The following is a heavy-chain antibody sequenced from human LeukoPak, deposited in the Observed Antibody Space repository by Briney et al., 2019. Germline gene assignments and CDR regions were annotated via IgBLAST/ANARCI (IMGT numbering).Heavy chain of an antibody. CDR3: ARVDDYDSSGYPFDY. V-gene: IGHV4-31*03. D-gene: IGHD3-22*01. CDR1: GGSISSGGYY. J-gene: IGHJ4*02. CDR2: IYYSGST. Sequence: SETLSLTCTVSGGSISSGGYYWSWIRQHPGKGREWIGYIYYSGSTYYNPSLKSRVTISVDTSKNQFSLKLSSVTAADTAVYYCARVDDYDSSGYPFDYWGQGTLVTVSS.